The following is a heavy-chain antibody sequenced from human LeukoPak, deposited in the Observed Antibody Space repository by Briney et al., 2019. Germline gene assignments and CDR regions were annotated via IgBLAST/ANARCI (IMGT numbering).Heavy chain of an antibody. Sequence: SVKVSCKASGGTFSSYAISWVRQAPGQGLEWMGGIIPIFGTANYAQKFKGRVTITADESTSTAYMELSSLRSEDTAVYYYARWGSSGYPYYFDYWGQGTLVAVSS. CDR3: ARWGSSGYPYYFDY. V-gene: IGHV1-69*01. J-gene: IGHJ4*02. D-gene: IGHD3-22*01. CDR1: GGTFSSYA. CDR2: IIPIFGTA.